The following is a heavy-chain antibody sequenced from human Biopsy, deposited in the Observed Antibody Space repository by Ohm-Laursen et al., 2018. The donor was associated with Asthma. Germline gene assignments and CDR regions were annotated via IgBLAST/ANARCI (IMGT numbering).Heavy chain of an antibody. CDR2: ITDTSRYI. Sequence: SLRLSCAASGFTFGDYWMSWVRQAPGTGLEWVSSITDTSRYIKYADSVKGRFTISRDNAKNSLYLQMNSLRAEDTAVYYCARDGPELPTELDYWGPGTLVTVSS. CDR1: GFTFGDYW. V-gene: IGHV3-11*06. J-gene: IGHJ4*02. D-gene: IGHD1-14*01. CDR3: ARDGPELPTELDY.